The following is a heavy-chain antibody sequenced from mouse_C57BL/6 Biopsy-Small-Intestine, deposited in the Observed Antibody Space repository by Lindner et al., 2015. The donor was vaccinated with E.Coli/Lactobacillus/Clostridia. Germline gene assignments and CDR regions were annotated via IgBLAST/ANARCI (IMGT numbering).Heavy chain of an antibody. CDR3: ARRYSNYAMDY. J-gene: IGHJ4*01. CDR1: GYAFSSSW. Sequence: VQLQESGPEPVKPGASVKISCKASGYAFSSSWMNWVKQRPGKGLEWIGRIYPGDGDTNYNGKFKGKATLTADKSSSTAYMQLSSLTSEDSAVYFCARRYSNYAMDYWGQGTSVTVSS. CDR2: IYPGDGDT. D-gene: IGHD2-5*01. V-gene: IGHV1-82*01.